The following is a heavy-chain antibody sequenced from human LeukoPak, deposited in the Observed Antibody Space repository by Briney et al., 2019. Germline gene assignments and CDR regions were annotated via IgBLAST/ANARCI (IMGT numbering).Heavy chain of an antibody. Sequence: GGSLRLSCAASGFTFSSYGMHWVRQAPGKGLEWVAVIWYDGSNKYYADSVKGRFTISRDNSKNTLYLQMNSLRAEDTAVYYCARQGYDFWSDYQLTPSYYYGMDVWGQGTTVTVSS. CDR3: ARQGYDFWSDYQLTPSYYYGMDV. J-gene: IGHJ6*02. CDR1: GFTFSSYG. V-gene: IGHV3-33*01. D-gene: IGHD3-3*01. CDR2: IWYDGSNK.